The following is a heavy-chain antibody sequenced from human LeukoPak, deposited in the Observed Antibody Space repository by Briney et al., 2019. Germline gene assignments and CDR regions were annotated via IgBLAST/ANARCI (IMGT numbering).Heavy chain of an antibody. J-gene: IGHJ6*02. Sequence: ASVKVSCKASGYMFISYGINWVRQAPGQGLEWMGWISDDKTVIKYAQNLQGRVTTTTDTSTSTAHMELRSLRSDDTAVYYCVRDSAYSMDVWGQGTTVTVS. V-gene: IGHV1-18*01. CDR3: VRDSAYSMDV. CDR1: GYMFISYG. CDR2: ISDDKTVI.